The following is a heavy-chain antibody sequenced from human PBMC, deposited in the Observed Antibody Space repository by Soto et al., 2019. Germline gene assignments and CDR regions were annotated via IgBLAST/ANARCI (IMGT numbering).Heavy chain of an antibody. J-gene: IGHJ4*02. V-gene: IGHV1-18*01. CDR2: ISAYNGNT. CDR1: GYTFTSYG. D-gene: IGHD2-15*01. Sequence: QVQLVQSGAEVKKPGASVKVSCKASGYTFTSYGISWVRQAPGQGLEWMGWISAYNGNTNYAQKLQGRVTMTTDTSTSTAYMELRSLGSDDTARYYCARAGYCSGGSCYSARLGDVAYWGQGTLVTVSS. CDR3: ARAGYCSGGSCYSARLGDVAY.